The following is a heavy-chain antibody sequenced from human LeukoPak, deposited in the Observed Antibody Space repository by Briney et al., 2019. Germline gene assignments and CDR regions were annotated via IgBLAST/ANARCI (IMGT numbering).Heavy chain of an antibody. D-gene: IGHD3-16*01. CDR2: IYYSGST. J-gene: IGHJ4*02. V-gene: IGHV4-59*01. Sequence: SETLSFTCTVSGGSISSYYWSWIRQPPGKGLEWIGYIYYSGSTNYNPSLKSRVTISVDTSKNQFSLKLSSVTAADTAVYYCAREDGGGSYESWGQGTLVTVSS. CDR3: AREDGGGSYES. CDR1: GGSISSYY.